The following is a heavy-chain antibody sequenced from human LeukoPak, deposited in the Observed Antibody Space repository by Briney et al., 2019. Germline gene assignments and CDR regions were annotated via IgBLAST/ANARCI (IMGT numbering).Heavy chain of an antibody. CDR3: ARDDVGATPAFDI. Sequence: GASVKVSCKASGYTFTSYGISWVRQAPGQGLEGMGWISAYNGNTNYAQKLQGRVTMTTDTSTSTAYMELRSLRSDDTAVYSCARDDVGATPAFDIWGQGTMVTVSS. CDR2: ISAYNGNT. V-gene: IGHV1-18*01. CDR1: GYTFTSYG. D-gene: IGHD1-26*01. J-gene: IGHJ3*02.